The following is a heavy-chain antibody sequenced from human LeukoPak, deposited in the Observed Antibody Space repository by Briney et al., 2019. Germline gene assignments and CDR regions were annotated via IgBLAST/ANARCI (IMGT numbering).Heavy chain of an antibody. Sequence: PSETPSLTCTVSGGSISSSSYYWGWIRQPPGKGLEWIGSIYYSGSTYYNPYLKSRVTISVDTSKNQFSLKLSSVTAADTVVYYCARPIRGLLWFGETFDYWGQGTLVTVSS. CDR2: IYYSGST. CDR3: ARPIRGLLWFGETFDY. CDR1: GGSISSSSYY. V-gene: IGHV4-39*01. D-gene: IGHD3-10*01. J-gene: IGHJ4*02.